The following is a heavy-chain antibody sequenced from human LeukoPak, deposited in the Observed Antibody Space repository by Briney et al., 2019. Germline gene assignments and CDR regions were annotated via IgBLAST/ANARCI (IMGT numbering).Heavy chain of an antibody. CDR1: GFTFSSYA. Sequence: QPGGSLRLSCAASGFTFSSYAMSWVRQAPGKGLEWVSAISGSGGSTYYADSVKGRFTIPRDNSKNTLYLQMNSLRAEDTAVYYCAKSRGWYYYDSSGYYYDYWGQGTLVTVSS. CDR3: AKSRGWYYYDSSGYYYDY. CDR2: ISGSGGST. J-gene: IGHJ4*02. D-gene: IGHD3-22*01. V-gene: IGHV3-23*01.